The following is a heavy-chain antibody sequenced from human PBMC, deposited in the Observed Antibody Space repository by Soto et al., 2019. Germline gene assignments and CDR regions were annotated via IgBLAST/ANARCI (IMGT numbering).Heavy chain of an antibody. CDR3: ARDWRDLGDFCWFDP. CDR2: NSASSASI. D-gene: IGHD4-17*01. Sequence: LKISCKASGFTFETYGMNWVRQAPGKGLEWVASNSASSASIYYADSLGGRFTISRDNANNSVSLLMKRQRHEDTAMYYCARDWRDLGDFCWFDPWGQGTLVTAPQ. J-gene: IGHJ5*02. CDR1: GFTFETYG. V-gene: IGHV3-21*01.